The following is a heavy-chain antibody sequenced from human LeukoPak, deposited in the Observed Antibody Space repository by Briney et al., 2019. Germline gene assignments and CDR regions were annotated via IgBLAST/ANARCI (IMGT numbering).Heavy chain of an antibody. CDR2: VSGSGDRM. CDR3: AKGMYVGYYYGMDV. J-gene: IGHJ6*02. D-gene: IGHD1-26*01. Sequence: PGGSLRLSCAASGFTSSSYALNWVRQAPGKGLEWVATVSGSGDRMYHADSVKGRFTISRDNSKNTIYLQMNSLRAEDTAVYYCAKGMYVGYYYGMDVWGQGTTVTVSS. V-gene: IGHV3-23*01. CDR1: GFTSSSYA.